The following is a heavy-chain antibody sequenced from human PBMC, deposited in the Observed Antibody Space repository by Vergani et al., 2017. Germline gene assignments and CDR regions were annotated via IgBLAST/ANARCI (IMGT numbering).Heavy chain of an antibody. CDR3: ARDGYCSSTSCYSYYYYYYMDV. D-gene: IGHD2-2*03. J-gene: IGHJ6*03. CDR1: GGSISSYY. Sequence: QVQLQESGPGLVKPSETLSLTCTVSGGSISSYYWSWIRQPPGKGLEWIGYIYYSGSTNYNPSLKSRVTISVDTSKNQFSLKLSSVTAADTAVYYCARDGYCSSTSCYSYYYYYYMDVWGKGTTVTVSS. CDR2: IYYSGST. V-gene: IGHV4-59*01.